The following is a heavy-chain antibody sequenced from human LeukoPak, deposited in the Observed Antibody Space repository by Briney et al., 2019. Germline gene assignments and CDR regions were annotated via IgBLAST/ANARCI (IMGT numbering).Heavy chain of an antibody. Sequence: PGRSLRLSCAASGFTFSSYAMHWVRQAPGKGLEWVSVIYTDSTYYADSVKGRFTLSRDSSKNVLFLQMSSLSAEDTAVYYCARCKEVATITDTWGQGTLVTVSS. CDR2: IYTDST. J-gene: IGHJ5*02. CDR1: GFTFSSYA. CDR3: ARCKEVATITDT. D-gene: IGHD5-12*01. V-gene: IGHV3-66*01.